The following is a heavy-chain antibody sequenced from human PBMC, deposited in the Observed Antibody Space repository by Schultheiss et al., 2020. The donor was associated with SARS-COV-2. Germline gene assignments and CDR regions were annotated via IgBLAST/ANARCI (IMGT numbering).Heavy chain of an antibody. CDR3: ARGGARYCSSTSCSTDY. Sequence: ASVKVSCKASGYTFTGYYMHWVRQAPGQGLEWMGWINPKSGGTNYAQKFQGRVTMTRDTSISTAYMELSRLRSDDTAVYYCARGGARYCSSTSCSTDYWGQGTLVTVSS. CDR1: GYTFTGYY. D-gene: IGHD2-2*01. J-gene: IGHJ4*02. V-gene: IGHV1-2*02. CDR2: INPKSGGT.